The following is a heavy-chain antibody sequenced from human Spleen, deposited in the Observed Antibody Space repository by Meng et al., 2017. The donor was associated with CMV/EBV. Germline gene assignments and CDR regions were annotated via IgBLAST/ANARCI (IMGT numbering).Heavy chain of an antibody. D-gene: IGHD6-19*01. J-gene: IGHJ6*02. V-gene: IGHV3-21*01. CDR3: ARDTVEWLVHPEGYYYYGMDV. CDR2: ISSSGNYI. CDR1: EFTFRTYR. Sequence: GESLKISCVASEFTFRTYRMKWVRQAPGKGLEWVSPISSSGNYIYYTDSVKGRFTISRDNAKNSLYLQMNSLRAEDTAVYYCARDTVEWLVHPEGYYYYGMDVWGQGTTVTVSS.